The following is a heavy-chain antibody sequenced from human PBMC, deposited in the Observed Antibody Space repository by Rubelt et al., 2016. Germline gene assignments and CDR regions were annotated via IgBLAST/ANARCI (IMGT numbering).Heavy chain of an antibody. CDR3: ARDRIRIAARQGWYFDL. J-gene: IGHJ2*01. D-gene: IGHD6-6*01. CDR1: GYTFTSYG. V-gene: IGHV1-18*01. Sequence: QVQRVQSGAEVKKPGASVKVSCKASGYTFTSYGISWVRQAPGQGLEWMGWISAYNGNPNYAQKLTGRVTMTTDPATGTAYMERRSLRSDDTAVYYCARDRIRIAARQGWYFDLWGRGTLVTVSS. CDR2: ISAYNGNP.